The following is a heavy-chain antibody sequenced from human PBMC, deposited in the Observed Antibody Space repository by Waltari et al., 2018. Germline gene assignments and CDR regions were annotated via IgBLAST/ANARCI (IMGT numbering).Heavy chain of an antibody. CDR2: IYYSGST. V-gene: IGHV4-39*07. Sequence: QLQLQESGPGLVKPSETLSLTCTVSGGSIRSSSYYWGWIRQPPGKGLEWIGGIYYSGSTYYNPSLKSRVTISVDTSKNQFSLKLSSVTAADTAVYYCARTPIMITFGGVIVSKEGYFDYWGQGTLVTVSS. CDR1: GGSIRSSSYY. D-gene: IGHD3-16*02. CDR3: ARTPIMITFGGVIVSKEGYFDY. J-gene: IGHJ4*02.